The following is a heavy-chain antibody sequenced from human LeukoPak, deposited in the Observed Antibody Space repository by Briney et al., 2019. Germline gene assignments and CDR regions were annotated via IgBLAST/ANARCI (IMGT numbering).Heavy chain of an antibody. CDR1: GDSVSSNSAA. Sequence: SQTLSLTCAISGDSVSSNSAAWSWIRQSPSRGLEWLGRTYYRSKWYTDYAVSAKSRITINPDTSKNQFSLQLNSVTPEDTAVYYCARGSDYSWVFDYWGQGTLVTVSS. J-gene: IGHJ4*02. V-gene: IGHV6-1*01. CDR3: ARGSDYSWVFDY. CDR2: TYYRSKWYT. D-gene: IGHD4-17*01.